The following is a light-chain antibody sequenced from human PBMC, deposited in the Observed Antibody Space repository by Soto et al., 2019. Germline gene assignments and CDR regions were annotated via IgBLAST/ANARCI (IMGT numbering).Light chain of an antibody. Sequence: DIPLTQFPSSLSASVGGSVTVRRRASQSISTYLNWYQQKVGKAPKLLIYAASSLQSGVPSRFSGSGSGTDFTLTIASLQPDDFATYYCQQYETFSGTFGPGTKVDIK. J-gene: IGKJ1*01. V-gene: IGKV1-39*01. CDR3: QQYETFSGT. CDR1: QSISTY. CDR2: AAS.